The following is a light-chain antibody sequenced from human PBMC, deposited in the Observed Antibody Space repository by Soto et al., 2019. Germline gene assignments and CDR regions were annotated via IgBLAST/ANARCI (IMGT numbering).Light chain of an antibody. Sequence: QSALTQPASVSGSPGQSITISCTGTSSDVGGYNYVSWYQQHPGKAPKLMIYEVTNRPSGVYNRFSASKSGNTASLTISGLQAEDEADYYCSSYTIISASHLYVFGTGTKVTVL. V-gene: IGLV2-14*01. CDR3: SSYTIISASHLYV. CDR1: SSDVGGYNY. J-gene: IGLJ1*01. CDR2: EVT.